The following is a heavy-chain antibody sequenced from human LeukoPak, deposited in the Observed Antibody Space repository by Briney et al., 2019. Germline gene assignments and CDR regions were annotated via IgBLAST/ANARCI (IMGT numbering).Heavy chain of an antibody. V-gene: IGHV3-30*02. J-gene: IGHJ4*02. Sequence: GGSLRLSCAASVFTFSTYGFHWVRQAPGKGLEWVAFIPSDGSDNYYANSVKGRFTISRDNSKNTLYLQMNSLRSEDTAVYYCAKGLGDYEYFRLGYWGQGTLVTVSS. CDR2: IPSDGSDN. CDR3: AKGLGDYEYFRLGY. D-gene: IGHD4-17*01. CDR1: VFTFSTYG.